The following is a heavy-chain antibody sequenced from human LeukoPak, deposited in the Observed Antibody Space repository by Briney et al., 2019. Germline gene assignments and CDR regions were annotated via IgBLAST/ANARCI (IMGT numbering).Heavy chain of an antibody. CDR2: ISAYNGNT. D-gene: IGHD6-13*01. CDR1: GYTFTSYG. Sequence: ASVKVSCKASGYTFTSYGVSWVRQAPGQGLEWMGWISAYNGNTNYAQKLQGRVTMTTDTSTSTAYMELRSLRSDDTAVYYCARDPPGAAAYYYYGMDVWGQGTTVIVSS. V-gene: IGHV1-18*01. J-gene: IGHJ6*02. CDR3: ARDPPGAAAYYYYGMDV.